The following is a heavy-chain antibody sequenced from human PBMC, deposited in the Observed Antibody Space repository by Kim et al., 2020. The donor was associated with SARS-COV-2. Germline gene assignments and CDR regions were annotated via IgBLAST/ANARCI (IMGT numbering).Heavy chain of an antibody. J-gene: IGHJ4*02. CDR1: GFTCSSYA. V-gene: IGHV3-30*04. Sequence: GGSLRLSCAASGFTCSSYAMHWVRQAPGKGLEWVAVISYDGSNKYYADSVKGRFTISRDNSKNTLYLQMNSLRAEDTAVYYCARDYDSSGYYYMSCDYWGQGTLVTVSS. CDR3: ARDYDSSGYYYMSCDY. CDR2: ISYDGSNK. D-gene: IGHD3-22*01.